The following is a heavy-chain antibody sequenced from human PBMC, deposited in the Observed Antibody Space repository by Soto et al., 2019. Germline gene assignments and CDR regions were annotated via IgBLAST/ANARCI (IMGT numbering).Heavy chain of an antibody. J-gene: IGHJ6*02. CDR3: ARSSGGSGKLWNYYGMDV. CDR1: GFTFSSYS. Sequence: PGGSLRLSCAASGFTFSSYSMNWVRQAPVKGLEWVSSISSGSSYIYYADSVKGRFTISRDNAKNSLYLQMNSLRAEDTAVYYCARSSGGSGKLWNYYGMDVWGQGTTDTVSS. V-gene: IGHV3-21*06. D-gene: IGHD3-10*01. CDR2: ISSGSSYI.